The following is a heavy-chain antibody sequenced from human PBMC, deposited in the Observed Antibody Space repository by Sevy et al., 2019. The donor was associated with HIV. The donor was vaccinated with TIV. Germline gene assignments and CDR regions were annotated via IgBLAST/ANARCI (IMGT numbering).Heavy chain of an antibody. D-gene: IGHD6-19*01. CDR3: ARLRIVVAGTGYFDL. J-gene: IGHJ2*01. Sequence: SETLSLSCAVYGGSFSGYYWCWIRQPPGKGLEWIGEISHSGGTNYNPSLKSRVTISADTSKNQFSLQLSSVTAADTAVYYCARLRIVVAGTGYFDLWGRGTPVTVSS. CDR2: ISHSGGT. CDR1: GGSFSGYY. V-gene: IGHV4-34*01.